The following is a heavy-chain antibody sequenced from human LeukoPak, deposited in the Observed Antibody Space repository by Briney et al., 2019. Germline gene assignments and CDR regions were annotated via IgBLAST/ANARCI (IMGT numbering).Heavy chain of an antibody. CDR1: GFTVSIYW. J-gene: IGHJ3*01. CDR3: VRRGGGSNAFEV. CDR2: ISINGTSI. Sequence: GGSLRLSCAASGFTVSIYWMGWVRHAPGKGLVWVSHISINGTSIAYADSVKGRFTISRDTAENTLHLQMNSLRVEDTTVYYWVRRGGGSNAFEVWGQGTTVTVSS. V-gene: IGHV3-74*01. D-gene: IGHD4-23*01.